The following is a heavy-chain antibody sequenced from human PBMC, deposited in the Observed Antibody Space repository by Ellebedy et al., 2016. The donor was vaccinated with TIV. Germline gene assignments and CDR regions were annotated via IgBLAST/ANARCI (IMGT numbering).Heavy chain of an antibody. Sequence: ASVKVSCXASGYTFTNYVFTWVRQAPGQGLEWMGWISAYNGNANYAPKFQGRVTMTTDTSASTAYMELRSLRSDDTAVYYCARDRGSFEQWLVTDYYYGMDVWGQGTTVTVSS. CDR2: ISAYNGNA. V-gene: IGHV1-18*01. CDR1: GYTFTNYV. J-gene: IGHJ6*02. CDR3: ARDRGSFEQWLVTDYYYGMDV. D-gene: IGHD6-19*01.